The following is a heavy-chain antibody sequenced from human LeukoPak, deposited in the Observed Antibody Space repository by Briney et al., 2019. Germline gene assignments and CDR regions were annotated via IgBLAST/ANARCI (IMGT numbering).Heavy chain of an antibody. Sequence: GSLRLSCAASGFSVSSNYMSWVRQAPGKGLEWVSVIYSGGSTYYADSVKGRFTISRDNSKNTLSLQMNSLRAEDTAVYYCARMGVNFYYAMDVWGQGTTVTVSS. J-gene: IGHJ6*02. CDR1: GFSVSSNY. D-gene: IGHD3-10*01. V-gene: IGHV3-53*01. CDR2: IYSGGST. CDR3: ARMGVNFYYAMDV.